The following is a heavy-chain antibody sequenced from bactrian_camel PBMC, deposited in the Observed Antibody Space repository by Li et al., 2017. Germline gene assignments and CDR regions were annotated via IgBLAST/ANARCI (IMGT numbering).Heavy chain of an antibody. CDR2: LWTGDGST. D-gene: IGHD2*01. V-gene: IGHV3S1*01. Sequence: HVQLVESGGGEVQTGGSLRLSCAATGGAVSSHLMAWFRQVPGKGREGIAGLWTGDGSTYYSDSVKGRFTMSRDDAKNTVYLQMDSLKPNDTAMYYCASSYQRGINWSDSGKYTYWGQGTQVTVS. CDR3: ASSYQRGINWSDSGKYTY. CDR1: GGAVSSHL. J-gene: IGHJ4*01.